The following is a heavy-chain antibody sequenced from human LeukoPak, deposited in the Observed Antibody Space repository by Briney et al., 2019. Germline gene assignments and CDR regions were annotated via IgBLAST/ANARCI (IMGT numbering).Heavy chain of an antibody. V-gene: IGHV3-7*01. CDR1: GFTFSSYW. D-gene: IGHD2-2*01. CDR3: ARDTASYQLLDAFDI. Sequence: GGSLRLSCAASGFTFSSYWMSWVRQAPGKGLEWVANIKQDGSEKYYVDSVKGRFTISRDNAKNSLYLQMSSLRAEDTAVYYCARDTASYQLLDAFDIWGQGTMVTVSS. J-gene: IGHJ3*02. CDR2: IKQDGSEK.